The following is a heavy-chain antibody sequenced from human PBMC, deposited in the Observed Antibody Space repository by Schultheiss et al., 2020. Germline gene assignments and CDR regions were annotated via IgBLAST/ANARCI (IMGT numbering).Heavy chain of an antibody. CDR3: ARCREIVVVPAAPYYYMDV. CDR2: IFDSGST. J-gene: IGHJ6*03. V-gene: IGHV4-61*05. D-gene: IGHD2-2*01. Sequence: SETLSLTCTVSGGSISSSSYYWGWIRQPPGKGLEWIGYIFDSGSTNYNPSLKSRVTISVDTSKNQFSLKLSSVTAADTAVYYCARCREIVVVPAAPYYYMDVWGKGTTVTVSS. CDR1: GGSISSSSYY.